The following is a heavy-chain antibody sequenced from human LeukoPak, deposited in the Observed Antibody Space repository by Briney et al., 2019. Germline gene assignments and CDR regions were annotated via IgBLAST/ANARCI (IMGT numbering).Heavy chain of an antibody. D-gene: IGHD3-10*01. CDR2: TRNKANSYTT. CDR3: AKDSDGSGTQVDDY. Sequence: GGSLRLSCAASGFTFSDHYMDWVRQAPGKGLEWVGRTRNKANSYTTEYAASVKGRFTISRDDSKNSLYLQMNSLKTEDTAVYYCAKDSDGSGTQVDDYWGQGTLVTVSS. V-gene: IGHV3-72*01. J-gene: IGHJ4*02. CDR1: GFTFSDHY.